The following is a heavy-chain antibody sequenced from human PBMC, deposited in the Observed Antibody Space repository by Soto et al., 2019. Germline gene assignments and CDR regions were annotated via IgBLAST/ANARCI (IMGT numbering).Heavy chain of an antibody. CDR2: IYHSGST. CDR1: GGSISSGGYS. V-gene: IGHV4-30-2*01. D-gene: IGHD4-17*01. J-gene: IGHJ4*02. Sequence: PSETLSLTCAVSGGSISSGGYSWSWIRQPPGKGLEWIGYIYHSGSTYYNPSLKSRVTISVDRSKNQFSLKLSSVTAADTAVYYCATGLVNTLHYWGQGTLVIVSS. CDR3: ATGLVNTLHY.